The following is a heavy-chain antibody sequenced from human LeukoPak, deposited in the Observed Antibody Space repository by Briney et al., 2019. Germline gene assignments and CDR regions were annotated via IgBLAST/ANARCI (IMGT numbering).Heavy chain of an antibody. J-gene: IGHJ4*02. CDR3: ARNYRPYSSSWYAFDY. V-gene: IGHV1-2*02. CDR1: GYTFTGYY. CDR2: INPNSGGT. Sequence: ASVKVSCKASGYTFTGYYMHWVRQAPGQGLEWMGWINPNSGGTNYAQKFQGRVIMTRDTSISTAYMELSRLRSDDTAVYYCARNYRPYSSSWYAFDYWGQGTLVTVSS. D-gene: IGHD6-13*01.